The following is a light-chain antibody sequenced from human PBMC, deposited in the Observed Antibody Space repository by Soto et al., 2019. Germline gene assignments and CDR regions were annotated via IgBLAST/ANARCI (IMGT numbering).Light chain of an antibody. CDR1: QSILYSSNNKNY. V-gene: IGKV4-1*01. CDR2: WAS. Sequence: DIVMTQSPDSLAVSLGERATINCKSSQSILYSSNNKNYLAWYQQKPGQPHKLLIYWASTREAGVPDRFSGSGSGTDFTLTISSLQAEDVAVYYCQQYYNNPRTFGQGTKVDIK. J-gene: IGKJ1*01. CDR3: QQYYNNPRT.